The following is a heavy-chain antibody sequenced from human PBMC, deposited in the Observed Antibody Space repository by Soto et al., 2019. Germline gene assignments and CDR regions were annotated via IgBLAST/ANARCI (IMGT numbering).Heavy chain of an antibody. CDR2: IIPIFGTA. J-gene: IGHJ2*01. Sequence: QIQLVQSGAEVKKPGSSVTVSCKTSGGTFSSYTISRVRQAPGQGLEWMGGIIPIFGTANYAQKFQGRVTITADESTSTAYLELCSLRSEDTAVYYCARGNHRWLQLWYFDLWGRGTLVTVSS. CDR3: ARGNHRWLQLWYFDL. V-gene: IGHV1-69*12. CDR1: GGTFSSYT. D-gene: IGHD5-12*01.